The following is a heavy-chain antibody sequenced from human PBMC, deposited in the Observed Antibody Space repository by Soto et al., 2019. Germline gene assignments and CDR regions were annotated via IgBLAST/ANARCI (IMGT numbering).Heavy chain of an antibody. CDR1: GGTFSSYA. J-gene: IGHJ4*02. CDR2: IIPIFGTT. Sequence: QVQLVQSGAEVKKPGSSVKVSCKASGGTFSSYAISWVRQAPGQGLEWMGGIIPIFGTTNYAQKFQGRVTITADESTSTAYMELSSLRSEDTAVYYCARDPPFERSGGGWRSLWGQGTLVTVSS. CDR3: ARDPPFERSGGGWRSL. V-gene: IGHV1-69*12. D-gene: IGHD2-15*01.